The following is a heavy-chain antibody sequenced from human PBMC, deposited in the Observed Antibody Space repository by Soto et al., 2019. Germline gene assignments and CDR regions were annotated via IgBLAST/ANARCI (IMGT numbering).Heavy chain of an antibody. V-gene: IGHV3-30*18. J-gene: IGHJ4*02. Sequence: QAGGSLRLSCAASGFTFSSYGMHWVRQAPGKGLEWVAVISYDGSNKYYADSVKGRFTISRDNSKNTLYLQMNSLRAEDTAVYYCAKDKARFDWNYDRIPFTYYFDYWGQGTLVTVSS. D-gene: IGHD1-7*01. CDR2: ISYDGSNK. CDR3: AKDKARFDWNYDRIPFTYYFDY. CDR1: GFTFSSYG.